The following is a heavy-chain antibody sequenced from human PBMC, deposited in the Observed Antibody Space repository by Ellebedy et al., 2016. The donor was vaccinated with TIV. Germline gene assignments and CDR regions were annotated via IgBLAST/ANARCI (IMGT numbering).Heavy chain of an antibody. CDR1: GFSLSSYW. CDR2: IKQDGSEK. CDR3: GRAIGSGSCY. Sequence: GGSLRLSCAASGFSLSSYWMHWVRQAPGKGLEWVANIKQDGSEKYYVDSVKGRFTISRDNAKNSLYLQMNRLRAEDTAVYFCGRAIGSGSCYWGQGTLVTVSS. V-gene: IGHV3-7*01. J-gene: IGHJ4*02. D-gene: IGHD3-10*01.